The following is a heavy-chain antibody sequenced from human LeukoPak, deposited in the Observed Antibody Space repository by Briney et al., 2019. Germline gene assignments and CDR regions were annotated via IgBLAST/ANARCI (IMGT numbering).Heavy chain of an antibody. CDR3: ARGGVVVVAATIYYYYGMDV. V-gene: IGHV1-8*01. Sequence: GASVKVSCKASGYTFTSYDISWVRQATGQGLEWMGWMNPNSGNTGYAQKFQGRVTMTRNTSISTAYMELSSLRSEDTAVYYCARGGVVVVAATIYYYYGMDVWGQGTTVTVSS. D-gene: IGHD2-15*01. CDR1: GYTFTSYD. J-gene: IGHJ6*02. CDR2: MNPNSGNT.